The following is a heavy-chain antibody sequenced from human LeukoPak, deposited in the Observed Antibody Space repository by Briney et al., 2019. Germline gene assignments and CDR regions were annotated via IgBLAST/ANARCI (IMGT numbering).Heavy chain of an antibody. CDR1: GYTFTRYT. Sequence: ASVKVSCKASGYTFTRYTIHWVRQAPGQRLEWMGWVNTGNDNTKCSEKFQGRVTMTRDTSASTVFMEMSSLTFEDTAVYHCVRGGYSYGSDYWGQGTPVTVSS. J-gene: IGHJ4*02. CDR3: VRGGYSYGSDY. CDR2: VNTGNDNT. V-gene: IGHV1-3*04. D-gene: IGHD5-18*01.